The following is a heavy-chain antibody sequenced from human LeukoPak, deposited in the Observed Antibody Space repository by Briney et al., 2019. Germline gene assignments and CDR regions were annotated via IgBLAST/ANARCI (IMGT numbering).Heavy chain of an antibody. CDR2: INPNSGAT. V-gene: IGHV1-2*02. Sequence: ASVKVSCKASGYTFTAYYIHWLRQAPGQGLEWMGWINPNSGATNYAQKFQGRVTITADKSTSTAYMELSSLRSEDTAVYYCARGGYRYGYFKPNFYYYYMDVWGKGTTVTVSS. CDR1: GYTFTAYY. J-gene: IGHJ6*03. CDR3: ARGGYRYGYFKPNFYYYYMDV. D-gene: IGHD5-18*01.